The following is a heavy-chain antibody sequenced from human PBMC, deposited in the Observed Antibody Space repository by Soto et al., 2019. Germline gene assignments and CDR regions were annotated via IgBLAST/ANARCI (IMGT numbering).Heavy chain of an antibody. CDR3: ARDPWAADY. CDR1: GLTVSSKY. V-gene: IGHV3-66*01. D-gene: IGHD3-16*01. J-gene: IGHJ4*02. CDR2: IYSGGST. Sequence: VGSLSLSCAASGLTVSSKYMSWVRQAPGKGLEWVSVIYSGGSTFYADSVRGRFTISRDNSKNTVNLQMNSLRAEDTAVYYCARDPWAADYWGQGTLVTVPS.